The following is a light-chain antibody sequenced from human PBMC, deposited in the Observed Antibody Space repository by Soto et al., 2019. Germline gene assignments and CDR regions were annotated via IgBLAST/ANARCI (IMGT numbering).Light chain of an antibody. CDR1: SSDVGGYDF. J-gene: IGLJ3*02. Sequence: QSVLTQPRSVSGSPGQSVTISCTGSSSDVGGYDFVSWYQQHPGKAPKLMISDVSERPSGVPDRFSGSKSANTASLTISGLQAEDEADYYCSSYAGTYTLVFGGGTKVTVL. CDR2: DVS. CDR3: SSYAGTYTLV. V-gene: IGLV2-11*01.